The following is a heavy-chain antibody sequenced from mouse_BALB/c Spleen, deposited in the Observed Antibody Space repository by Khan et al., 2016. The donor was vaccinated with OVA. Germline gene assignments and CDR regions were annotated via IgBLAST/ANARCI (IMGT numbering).Heavy chain of an antibody. CDR1: GYAFSRFW. CDR3: ARSDGNYYAWFAY. Sequence: QVQLQQSGPEVVKPGASVKISCKASGYAFSRFWMNWVKQRPGQGLEWIGRIYPGDGDINYNGKFKGKATLTADKSSSTAYMQLSSLTSVDSAVYFCARSDGNYYAWFAYWGQGTLVTVSA. J-gene: IGHJ3*01. D-gene: IGHD2-1*01. V-gene: IGHV1-82*01. CDR2: IYPGDGDI.